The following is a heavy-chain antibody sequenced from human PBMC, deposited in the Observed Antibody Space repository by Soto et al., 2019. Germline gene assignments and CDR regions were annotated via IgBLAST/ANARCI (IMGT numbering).Heavy chain of an antibody. V-gene: IGHV3-23*01. J-gene: IGHJ4*02. CDR2: ISGSGGST. CDR3: AKDREITMIVVVTRPYFDY. CDR1: GFTFSSYA. D-gene: IGHD3-22*01. Sequence: PGGSLRLSCAASGFTFSSYAMSWVRQAPGKGLEWVPAISGSGGSTYYADSVKGRFTSSRDNSKNTLYLQMNSLRAEDTAVYYCAKDREITMIVVVTRPYFDYWGQGTLVTVSS.